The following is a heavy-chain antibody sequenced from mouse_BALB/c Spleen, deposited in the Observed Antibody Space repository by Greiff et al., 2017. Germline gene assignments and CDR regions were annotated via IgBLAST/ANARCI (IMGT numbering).Heavy chain of an antibody. CDR1: GYAFTNYL. D-gene: IGHD2-4*01. Sequence: QVQLQQSGAELVRPGTSVKVSCKASGYAFTNYLIEWVKQRPGQGLEWIGVINPGSGGTNYNEKFKGKATLTADKSSSTAYMQLSSLTSDDSAVYFCARSGDYEDYWGQGTTLTVSS. J-gene: IGHJ2*01. CDR3: ARSGDYEDY. CDR2: INPGSGGT. V-gene: IGHV1-54*03.